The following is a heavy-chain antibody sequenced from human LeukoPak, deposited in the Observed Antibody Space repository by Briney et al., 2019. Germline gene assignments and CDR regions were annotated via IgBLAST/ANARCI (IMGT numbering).Heavy chain of an antibody. D-gene: IGHD6-19*01. Sequence: PSETLSLTCTVSVGSISTYYWSWIRQPPGKGLEWIGYIYYSGSTNYNPSLKSRVTISVDTSKNQFSLNLSSVTAADTAVYYCARSERYNSGWYFYFDYWGLGTLVTVSS. CDR3: ARSERYNSGWYFYFDY. CDR2: IYYSGST. V-gene: IGHV4-59*01. CDR1: VGSISTYY. J-gene: IGHJ4*02.